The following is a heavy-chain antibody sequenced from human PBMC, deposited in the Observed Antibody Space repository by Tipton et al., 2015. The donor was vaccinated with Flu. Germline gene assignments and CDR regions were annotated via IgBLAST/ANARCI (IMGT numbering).Heavy chain of an antibody. V-gene: IGHV4-4*07. Sequence: LRLSCAASGFTFSTYWMHWVRQPAGKGLEWIGRLYASGTTKYNPSLKSRVTMSLDTSKNQFSLNLRSVTAADTAVYYCAREREDGDYADYWGQGTLVTVSS. CDR1: GFTFSTYW. CDR2: LYASGTT. CDR3: AREREDGDYADY. J-gene: IGHJ4*02. D-gene: IGHD4-17*01.